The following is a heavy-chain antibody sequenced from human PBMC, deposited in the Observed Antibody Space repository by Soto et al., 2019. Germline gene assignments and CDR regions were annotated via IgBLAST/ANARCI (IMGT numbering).Heavy chain of an antibody. V-gene: IGHV1-8*01. CDR2: MNPNSGNT. D-gene: IGHD6-13*01. CDR1: GYTCTSYD. J-gene: IGHJ4*02. Sequence: QVQLVQSGAEVKKPGASVKVSCKASGYTCTSYDINWVRQATGQGLEWMGWMNPNSGNTGYAQKFQGRVTMTRNTSISTAYMERSSLRSDDTAVYYCARGQHSSSCSDPYDYWGQGTLVTVSS. CDR3: ARGQHSSSCSDPYDY.